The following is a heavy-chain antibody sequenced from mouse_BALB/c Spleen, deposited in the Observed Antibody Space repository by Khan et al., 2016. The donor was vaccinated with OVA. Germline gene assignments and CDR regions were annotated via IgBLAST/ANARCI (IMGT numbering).Heavy chain of an antibody. Sequence: QVQLQQSGPGLVQPSQSLSITCTVSGFSLSSYGVHWVRQSPGKGLEWVGGIWSGGSTDFNAAFISRLSISKDNSKSQVIFKMNSLQTNDSAIYYCARGGLPFAYWGQGTLVTVSA. J-gene: IGHJ3*01. CDR1: GFSLSSYG. CDR2: IWSGGST. D-gene: IGHD2-13*01. V-gene: IGHV2-2*02. CDR3: ARGGLPFAY.